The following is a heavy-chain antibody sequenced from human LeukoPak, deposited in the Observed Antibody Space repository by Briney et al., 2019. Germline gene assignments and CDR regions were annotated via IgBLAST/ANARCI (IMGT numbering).Heavy chain of an antibody. D-gene: IGHD3-10*01. CDR2: INHSGST. V-gene: IGHV4-34*01. CDR1: GGSFSGYY. CDR3: ARNYGSGSLCFDY. Sequence: PSETLSLTCAVYGGSFSGYYWSWIRQPPGKGLEWIGEINHSGSTNYNPSLKSRVTISVDTSKNQFSLKLSSVTAADTAVYYCARNYGSGSLCFDYWGQGTLVTVSS. J-gene: IGHJ4*02.